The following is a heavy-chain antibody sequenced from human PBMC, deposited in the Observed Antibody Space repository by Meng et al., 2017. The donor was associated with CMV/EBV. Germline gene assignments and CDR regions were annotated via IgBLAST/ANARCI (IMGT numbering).Heavy chain of an antibody. CDR2: ISAYNGNT. V-gene: IGHV1-18*01. CDR1: GYTFTSYG. D-gene: IGHD2-2*01. J-gene: IGHJ6*02. Sequence: ASVKVSCKASGYTFTSYGISWVRQAPGQGLEWMGWISAYNGNTNYAQKFQGRVTITTDESTSTAYMELSSLRSEDTAVYYCARDGTDCSSTSCRIDYYYYGMDVWGQGTTVTVSS. CDR3: ARDGTDCSSTSCRIDYYYYGMDV.